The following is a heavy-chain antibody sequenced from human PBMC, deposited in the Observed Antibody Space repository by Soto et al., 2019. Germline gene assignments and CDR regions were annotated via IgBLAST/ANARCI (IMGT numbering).Heavy chain of an antibody. CDR1: GYTFTSYD. V-gene: IGHV1-8*01. CDR2: MNPNSGNT. Sequence: ASVRVSCTASGYTFTSYDINWVRQATGQGLEWMGWMNPNSGNTGYAQKYRGRVTMTRNTAISTAYMEMRSLRSEDTALYYGARGRWLGSGLWEVWGKCTTVSVAS. CDR3: ARGRWLGSGLWEV. J-gene: IGHJ6*01. D-gene: IGHD5-12*01.